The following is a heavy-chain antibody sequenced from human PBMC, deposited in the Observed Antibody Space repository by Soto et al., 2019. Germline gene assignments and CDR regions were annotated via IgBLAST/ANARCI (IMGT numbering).Heavy chain of an antibody. V-gene: IGHV3-23*01. CDR2: ISGSGATT. D-gene: IGHD4-17*01. CDR3: AKDYGTRVYGDCTFDN. Sequence: EVQLLESGGGFVQPGGSLRLSCAASGFTFSNYAMSWVRQPPGKGLEWVSAISGSGATTYYTDSVKGRFTISRDNSKNTLYLKLNSLRDEDTGIYYCAKDYGTRVYGDCTFDNWGQGTLVTVSS. J-gene: IGHJ4*02. CDR1: GFTFSNYA.